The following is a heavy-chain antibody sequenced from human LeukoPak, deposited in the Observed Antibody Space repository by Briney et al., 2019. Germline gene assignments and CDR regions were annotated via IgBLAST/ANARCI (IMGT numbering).Heavy chain of an antibody. CDR2: ISSSGSTI. D-gene: IGHD3-16*01. CDR3: ARDRYDYVWGSYVFDY. J-gene: IGHJ4*02. CDR1: GFTFSSYE. V-gene: IGHV3-48*03. Sequence: PGGPLRLSCAASGFTFSSYEMNWVRQAPGKGLEWVSYISSSGSTIYYADSVKGLFTISRDNAKNSLYLQMNSLRAEDTAVYYCARDRYDYVWGSYVFDYWGQGTLVTVSS.